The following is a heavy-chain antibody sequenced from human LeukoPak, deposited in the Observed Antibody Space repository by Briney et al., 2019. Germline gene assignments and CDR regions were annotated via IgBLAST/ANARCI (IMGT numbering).Heavy chain of an antibody. CDR1: GYSFTSYW. Sequence: GESLQISCQGSGYSFTSYWIGWVRQMPGKGLEWMGIIYPGDSDTRYSPPFQGQVTISADKSISTAYLQWSSLKASDTAMYYCARQTTVTTVVDYWGQGTLVTVSS. CDR2: IYPGDSDT. J-gene: IGHJ4*02. V-gene: IGHV5-51*01. D-gene: IGHD4-17*01. CDR3: ARQTTVTTVVDY.